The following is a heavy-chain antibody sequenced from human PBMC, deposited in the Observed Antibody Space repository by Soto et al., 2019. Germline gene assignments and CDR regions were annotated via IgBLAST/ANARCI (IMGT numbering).Heavy chain of an antibody. CDR2: IDSSASYT. J-gene: IGHJ6*02. Sequence: GGSLRLSCTASGFTFSDYYMSWIRQAPGKGLEWISYIDSSASYTNYADSVKGRFSISRDNTRNSLSLQMNSLRAEDMAVYYCARDGGIAARHYYGMDVWGQGTTVTVSS. D-gene: IGHD6-6*01. CDR3: ARDGGIAARHYYGMDV. V-gene: IGHV3-11*06. CDR1: GFTFSDYY.